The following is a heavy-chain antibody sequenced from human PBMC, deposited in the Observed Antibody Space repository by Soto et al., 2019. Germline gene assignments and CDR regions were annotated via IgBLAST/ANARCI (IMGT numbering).Heavy chain of an antibody. D-gene: IGHD3-10*01. CDR3: ARQKLWFGELYDY. CDR2: TNSDGTST. V-gene: IGHV3-74*01. Sequence: GGSLRLSCAASGFTFTSYWMHWVRQAPGKGLVWVSRTNSDGTSTTYADSVKGRFTISRDNAKNTLYLQMSNLRAEDTAVYYCARQKLWFGELYDYWGQGTLVTVSS. CDR1: GFTFTSYW. J-gene: IGHJ4*02.